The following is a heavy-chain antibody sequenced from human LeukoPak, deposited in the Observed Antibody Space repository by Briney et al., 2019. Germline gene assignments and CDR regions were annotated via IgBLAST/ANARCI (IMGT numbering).Heavy chain of an antibody. CDR3: AKDYYGSETYYTLDC. D-gene: IGHD3-10*01. CDR2: VSYDGSNE. Sequence: QSGGSLGLSCAASGFTFKNFGMHWVRQAPGKGLEWVAVVSYDGSNEYYADSVKGRFTISRDNSKNTLYLQMNSLRAEDTAVYYCAKDYYGSETYYTLDCWGQGTLVTVPS. V-gene: IGHV3-30*18. CDR1: GFTFKNFG. J-gene: IGHJ4*02.